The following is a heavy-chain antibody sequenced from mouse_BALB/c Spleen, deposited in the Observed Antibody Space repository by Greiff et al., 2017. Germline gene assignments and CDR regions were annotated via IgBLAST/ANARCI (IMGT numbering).Heavy chain of an antibody. CDR1: GFSLTGYG. J-gene: IGHJ3*01. V-gene: IGHV2-6-7*01. Sequence: QLKESGPGLVAPSQSLSITCTVSGFSLTGYGVNWVRQPPGKGLEWLGMIWGDGSTDYNSALKSRLSISKDNSKSQVFLKMNSLQTDDTARYYCARDHGSSYGWFAYWGQGTLVTVSA. CDR2: IWGDGST. CDR3: ARDHGSSYGWFAY. D-gene: IGHD1-1*01.